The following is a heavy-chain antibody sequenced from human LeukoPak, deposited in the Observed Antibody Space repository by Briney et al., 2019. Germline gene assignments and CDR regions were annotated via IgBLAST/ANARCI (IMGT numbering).Heavy chain of an antibody. J-gene: IGHJ4*02. CDR3: ASEEEYDSSGYYSDDY. D-gene: IGHD3-22*01. CDR2: IYYNGNT. Sequence: SETLSLTCTVSGGWGGDYYWSWIRQPPGKGLEWIGYIYYNGNTFYTPSLKSRVTISVDTSKNQFSLKLSSVTAADTAVYYCASEEEYDSSGYYSDDYWGQGTLVTVSP. CDR1: GGWGGDYY. V-gene: IGHV4-30-4*01.